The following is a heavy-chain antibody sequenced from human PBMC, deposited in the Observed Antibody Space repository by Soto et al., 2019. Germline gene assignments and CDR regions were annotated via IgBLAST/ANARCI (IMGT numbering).Heavy chain of an antibody. V-gene: IGHV4-39*01. CDR2: IYYSGST. D-gene: IGHD2-15*01. CDR3: ARLVVVPLYFHY. CDR1: GGSIINSSYC. Sequence: PSEPLYLTCTVAGGSIINSSYCWGWIRQPPGKGLEWIGSIYYSGSTYYNPSLKSRVTISVDPSKNQFSLKLSSVTAADTAVYYCARLVVVPLYFHYWGQGPLVPVS. J-gene: IGHJ4*02.